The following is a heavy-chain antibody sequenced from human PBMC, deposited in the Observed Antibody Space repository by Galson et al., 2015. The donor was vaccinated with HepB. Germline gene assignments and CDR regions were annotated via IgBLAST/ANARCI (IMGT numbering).Heavy chain of an antibody. CDR1: GYTLTELS. CDR3: ATSHSTLNEHYFDY. Sequence: SVKVSCKVSGYTLTELSMHWVRQAPGKGLEWMGGFDPEYGETIYAQKFQGRVTMTEDTSTDTAYMELSSLRSEDTAVYYCATSHSTLNEHYFDYWGQGTLVTVSS. D-gene: IGHD2-2*01. V-gene: IGHV1-24*01. CDR2: FDPEYGET. J-gene: IGHJ4*02.